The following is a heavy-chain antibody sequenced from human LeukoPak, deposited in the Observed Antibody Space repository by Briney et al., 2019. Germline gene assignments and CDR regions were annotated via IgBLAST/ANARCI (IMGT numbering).Heavy chain of an antibody. D-gene: IGHD5-18*01. V-gene: IGHV1-2*02. Sequence: ASVKGSCKASGYTFTGYYMHWVRQAPGQGLEWMGWINPNTGGTNYAQKFQGRVTMTRDTSISTAYMELSWLRFDDTAVYYCARGRTERIQLWLNYWGQGALITVSS. J-gene: IGHJ4*02. CDR3: ARGRTERIQLWLNY. CDR2: INPNTGGT. CDR1: GYTFTGYY.